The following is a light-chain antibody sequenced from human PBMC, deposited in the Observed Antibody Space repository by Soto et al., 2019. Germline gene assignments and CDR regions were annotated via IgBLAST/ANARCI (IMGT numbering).Light chain of an antibody. Sequence: QSALTQPASVSGSPGQSITISCSGTSSDIGSYDHVAWYQQSPGKSPKLIIYAVSDRPSGVSDRFSGSKSGISASLTISGLQTEDEADYYCISYTDRQSYLFGTGTQLTVL. CDR1: SSDIGSYDH. J-gene: IGLJ1*01. V-gene: IGLV2-14*03. CDR3: ISYTDRQSYL. CDR2: AVS.